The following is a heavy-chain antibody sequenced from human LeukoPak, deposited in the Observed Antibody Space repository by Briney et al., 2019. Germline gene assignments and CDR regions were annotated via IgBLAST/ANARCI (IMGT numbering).Heavy chain of an antibody. D-gene: IGHD2-2*01. Sequence: HAGGSLRLSCAASGFTFSSYGMHWVRQAPGKGLEWVAVIWYSGSNKYYADSVKGRFTISRDNSKNTLYLQMNSLRAEDTAVYYCARDFPQFCSSTSCSYNWFDPWGQGTLVTVSS. V-gene: IGHV3-33*01. CDR3: ARDFPQFCSSTSCSYNWFDP. CDR2: IWYSGSNK. J-gene: IGHJ5*02. CDR1: GFTFSSYG.